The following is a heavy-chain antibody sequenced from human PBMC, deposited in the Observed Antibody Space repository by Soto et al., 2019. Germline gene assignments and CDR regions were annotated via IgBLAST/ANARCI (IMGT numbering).Heavy chain of an antibody. CDR3: TGGPPNWGFDS. CDR1: GYTFTSYG. V-gene: IGHV1-8*02. D-gene: IGHD7-27*01. J-gene: IGHJ5*01. CDR2: MSPKTANT. Sequence: ASVKVSCKASGYTFTSYGISWVRQAPGQGLEWMGWMSPKTANTGYAQKFQDRVTMTRSTSISTAYMGLSSLTSEDTAVYYCTGGPPNWGFDSWGQGTPVTVSS.